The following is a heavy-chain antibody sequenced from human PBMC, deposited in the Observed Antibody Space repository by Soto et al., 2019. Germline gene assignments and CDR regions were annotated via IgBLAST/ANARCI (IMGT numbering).Heavy chain of an antibody. Sequence: QPGGSLRLSCAASGFTFGSYAMSWVRQAPGGELEWVSAITGSGRSTYYTDSVEGRFAISRDNSKNTLYLQMNGLRVEDTAVYYCAKTIGPEHLTGTTRVNRFDPWGQGTLVTVSS. CDR1: GFTFGSYA. V-gene: IGHV3-23*01. J-gene: IGHJ5*02. CDR3: AKTIGPEHLTGTTRVNRFDP. CDR2: ITGSGRST. D-gene: IGHD1-7*01.